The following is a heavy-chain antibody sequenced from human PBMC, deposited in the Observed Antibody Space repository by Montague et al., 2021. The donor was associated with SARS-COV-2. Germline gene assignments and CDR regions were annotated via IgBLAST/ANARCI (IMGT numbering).Heavy chain of an antibody. J-gene: IGHJ4*02. V-gene: IGHV6-1*01. CDR2: TYYRSKWYN. CDR3: SRGYCGGVSCYVFDY. D-gene: IGHD2-15*01. Sequence: CAISGDSVSSNRAAWNRIRQSPGRGLEWLGRTYYRSKWYNDYAVSVEGRITINPDTSKNQFSLQLKSVTPEDTAVYYCSRGYCGGVSCYVFDYWGQGTLVTVSS. CDR1: GDSVSSNRAA.